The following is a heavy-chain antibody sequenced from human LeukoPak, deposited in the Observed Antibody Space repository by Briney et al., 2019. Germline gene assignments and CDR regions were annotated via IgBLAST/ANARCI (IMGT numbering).Heavy chain of an antibody. Sequence: GGSLRLSCAASGFTFSSYGMHWVRQAPGKGLEWVAVISYDGSNKYYADSVKGRFTISRDNAKNSLYLQMNSLGPEDTAVYYCARDSYSNYWGQGTLVTVSS. CDR2: ISYDGSNK. CDR3: ARDSYSNY. J-gene: IGHJ4*02. V-gene: IGHV3-33*05. CDR1: GFTFSSYG. D-gene: IGHD4-11*01.